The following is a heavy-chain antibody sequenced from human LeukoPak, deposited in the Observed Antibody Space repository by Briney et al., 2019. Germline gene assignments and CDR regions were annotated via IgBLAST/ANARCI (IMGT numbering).Heavy chain of an antibody. Sequence: GGSLRLSWSASGFTVNCNYMSWVRQAPGKGLEGVATIYGGGEIYYADSLTPGSTTSRHNTNNTVDLQTSSLRAEATGLYYCASDPKRALISTWGQGPLVT. CDR1: GFTVNCNY. D-gene: IGHD2-8*01. CDR3: ASDPKRALIST. V-gene: IGHV3-53*04. CDR2: IYGGGEI. J-gene: IGHJ5*02.